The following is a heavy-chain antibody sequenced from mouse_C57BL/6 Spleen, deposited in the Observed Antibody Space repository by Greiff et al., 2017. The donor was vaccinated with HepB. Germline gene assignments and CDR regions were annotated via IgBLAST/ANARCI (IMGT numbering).Heavy chain of an antibody. J-gene: IGHJ3*01. V-gene: IGHV1-59*01. Sequence: QVQLQQPGAELVRPGTSVKLSCKASGYTFTSYWMHWVKQRPGQGLEWIGVIDPSDSYTNYNQKFKGKATLTVDTSSSTAYMQLSSLTSEDSAVYYCARCGFITTVPEGFAYWGQGTLVTVSA. CDR3: ARCGFITTVPEGFAY. D-gene: IGHD1-1*01. CDR2: IDPSDSYT. CDR1: GYTFTSYW.